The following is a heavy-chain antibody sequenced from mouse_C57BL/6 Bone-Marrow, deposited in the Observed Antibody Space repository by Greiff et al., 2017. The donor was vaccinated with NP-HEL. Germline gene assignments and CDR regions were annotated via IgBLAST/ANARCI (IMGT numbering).Heavy chain of an antibody. D-gene: IGHD2-2*01. Sequence: QVQLQQSGPELVKPGASVKISCKASGYAFSSSWMNWVKQRPGKGLEWIGRIYPGDGDTNYNGKFKGKATLTADKSSSTAYMQLSSLTSEDSAVYFCARGHGYYYAMDYWGQGTSVTVSS. CDR1: GYAFSSSW. CDR3: ARGHGYYYAMDY. V-gene: IGHV1-82*01. CDR2: IYPGDGDT. J-gene: IGHJ4*01.